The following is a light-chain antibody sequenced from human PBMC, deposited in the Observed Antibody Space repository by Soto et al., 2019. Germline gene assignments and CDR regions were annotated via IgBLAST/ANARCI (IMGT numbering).Light chain of an antibody. CDR3: QQYSHLIT. Sequence: DIQMTQSPSSLSESVGDRVTITCQASQDISNYLNWYQQKLGKAPKLLIYDASNLETGVPSRFSGSGSGTDFTFTISSLQPEDIATYYCQQYSHLITFGQGTRLEIK. CDR2: DAS. V-gene: IGKV1-33*01. J-gene: IGKJ5*01. CDR1: QDISNY.